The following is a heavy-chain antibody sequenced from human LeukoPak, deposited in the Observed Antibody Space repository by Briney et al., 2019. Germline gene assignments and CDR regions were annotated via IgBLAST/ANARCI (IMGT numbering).Heavy chain of an antibody. J-gene: IGHJ4*02. Sequence: GGPLRLSCAASGFTFSSYAMTWVRQAPGKGLEWVSAISGSGDSTYYADSVRGRFTISRDYSKNTLFLQMNSLRAEDTAVYYCAKDRQQQLVLDYFDYWGQGTLVTVSS. CDR3: AKDRQQQLVLDYFDY. D-gene: IGHD6-13*01. V-gene: IGHV3-23*01. CDR1: GFTFSSYA. CDR2: ISGSGDST.